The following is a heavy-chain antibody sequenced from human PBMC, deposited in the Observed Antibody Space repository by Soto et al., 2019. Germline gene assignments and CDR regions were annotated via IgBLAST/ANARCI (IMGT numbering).Heavy chain of an antibody. J-gene: IGHJ4*02. D-gene: IGHD5-18*01. V-gene: IGHV3-23*01. CDR2: ISGSGGST. CDR3: AKESGEYSYGYYY. CDR1: GFTFSSYA. Sequence: PGGSLRLSCAAPGFTFSSYAMSWVRQAPGKGLEWVSAISGSGGSTYYADSVKGRFTISRDDSKNTLYLQMNSLRAEDTAVYYCAKESGEYSYGYYYWGQGTLVTVSS.